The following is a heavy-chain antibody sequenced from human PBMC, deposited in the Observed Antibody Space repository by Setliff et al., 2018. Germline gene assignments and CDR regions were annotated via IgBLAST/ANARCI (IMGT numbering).Heavy chain of an antibody. CDR1: GYSFTDYW. CDR3: ARHQTIFGVVSYMDV. J-gene: IGHJ6*03. CDR2: IYPGNADT. Sequence: PGESLKISCKGSGYSFTDYWIAWVRQTPGKGLEWMGTIYPGNADTRYSPSFQGQVTISTDTSINTAFLQWNNLKASDAAVYYCARHQTIFGVVSYMDVWGKGTTVTVSS. D-gene: IGHD3-3*01. V-gene: IGHV5-51*01.